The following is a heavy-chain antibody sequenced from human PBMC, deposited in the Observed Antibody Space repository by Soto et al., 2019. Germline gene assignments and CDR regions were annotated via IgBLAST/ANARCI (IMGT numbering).Heavy chain of an antibody. CDR1: GGSISSGGYY. Sequence: PSESLSLTCTVSGGSISSGGYYWSWIRQHPGKGLEWIGYIYYSGSTYYNPSLKSRVTISVDTSKNQFSLKLSSVTAADTAVYYCARRGVVVPAAMAHYYYYYMDVWGKGTTVNVSS. CDR2: IYYSGST. D-gene: IGHD2-2*01. J-gene: IGHJ6*03. V-gene: IGHV4-31*03. CDR3: ARRGVVVPAAMAHYYYYYMDV.